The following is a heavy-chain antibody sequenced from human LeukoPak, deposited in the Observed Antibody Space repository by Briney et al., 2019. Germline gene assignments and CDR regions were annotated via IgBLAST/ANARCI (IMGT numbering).Heavy chain of an antibody. D-gene: IGHD5-24*01. CDR1: GLTVSRNA. CDR2: FYRDGS. Sequence: PGGSLRLSCAASGLTVSRNAMSWVRQAPGKGLEFISVFYRDGSNADSVKGRFTLSRDDFKNMLHLQMNSLRAEDTAIYYCARDRYNYGRDFYYHGADVWGQGTTVIVSS. J-gene: IGHJ6*02. CDR3: ARDRYNYGRDFYYHGADV. V-gene: IGHV3-53*01.